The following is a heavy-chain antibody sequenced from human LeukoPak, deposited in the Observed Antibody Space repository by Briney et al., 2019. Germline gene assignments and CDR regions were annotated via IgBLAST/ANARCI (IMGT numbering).Heavy chain of an antibody. CDR1: GYTFTSYG. V-gene: IGHV1-18*01. J-gene: IGHJ3*02. Sequence: ASVKVSCKASGYTFTSYGISWVRQAPGQGLEWMGWISAYNGNTNYAQKLQGRVTMTTDTSTSTAYMELRSLRSDDTAVYYCARFLWYYYDSSGYYRAFDIWGRGTMVTVSS. CDR2: ISAYNGNT. CDR3: ARFLWYYYDSSGYYRAFDI. D-gene: IGHD3-22*01.